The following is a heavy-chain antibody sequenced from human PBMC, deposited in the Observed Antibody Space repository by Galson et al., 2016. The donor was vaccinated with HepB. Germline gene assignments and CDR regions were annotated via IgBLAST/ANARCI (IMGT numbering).Heavy chain of an antibody. J-gene: IGHJ4*02. CDR2: IDSSRTIT. CDR1: GFTFGDYY. D-gene: IGHD6-19*01. V-gene: IGHV3-11*01. Sequence: SLRLSCAASGFTFGDYYMSWVRQPPGKELEYIAYIDSSRTITFYADSVRGRFTVSRDNAKSSLYLQMSGLRPNDSAIYYCATTRLLDNWGQGVLVTVSS. CDR3: ATTRLLDN.